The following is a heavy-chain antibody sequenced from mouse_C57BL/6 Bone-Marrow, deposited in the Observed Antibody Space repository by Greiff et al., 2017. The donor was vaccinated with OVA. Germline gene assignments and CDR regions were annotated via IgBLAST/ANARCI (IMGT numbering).Heavy chain of an antibody. CDR3: ARHEAGSSGGYAMDY. Sequence: EVQRVESGGDLVKPGGSLKLSCAASGFTFSSYGMSWVRQTPDKRLEWVATISSGGSYTYYPDSVKGRFTISRDNAKNTLYLQMSSLKSEDTAMYYCARHEAGSSGGYAMDYWGQGTSVTVSS. CDR2: ISSGGSYT. V-gene: IGHV5-6*01. CDR1: GFTFSSYG. D-gene: IGHD3-2*02. J-gene: IGHJ4*01.